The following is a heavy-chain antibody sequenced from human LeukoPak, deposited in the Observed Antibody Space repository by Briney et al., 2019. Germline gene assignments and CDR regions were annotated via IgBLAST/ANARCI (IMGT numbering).Heavy chain of an antibody. J-gene: IGHJ6*03. CDR2: INPISGGT. CDR3: ARGGLDTAMVMYYDYYYMDV. CDR1: GYTFTRYY. V-gene: IGHV1-2*02. D-gene: IGHD5-18*01. Sequence: ASVKVSCKASGYTFTRYYMHWVRQAPGQGLEWMGWINPISGGTNYAQKFQGRDTMTRDTSISTAYMELSRLRSDDTAVYYCARGGLDTAMVMYYDYYYMDVWGKGTTVTVSS.